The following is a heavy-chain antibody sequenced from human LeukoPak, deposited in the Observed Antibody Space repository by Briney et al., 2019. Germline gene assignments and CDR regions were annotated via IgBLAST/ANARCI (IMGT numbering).Heavy chain of an antibody. D-gene: IGHD2-15*01. Sequence: SETLSLTCAVYGGSFSGYYWSWIRQPPGKGLEWIGEINHSGSTNYNPSLKSRVTISVDTSKNQFSLKLSSVTAADTAVYYCARHRCSGGSCYPMNWFDPWGQGTLVTVST. CDR2: INHSGST. J-gene: IGHJ5*02. CDR3: ARHRCSGGSCYPMNWFDP. CDR1: GGSFSGYY. V-gene: IGHV4-34*01.